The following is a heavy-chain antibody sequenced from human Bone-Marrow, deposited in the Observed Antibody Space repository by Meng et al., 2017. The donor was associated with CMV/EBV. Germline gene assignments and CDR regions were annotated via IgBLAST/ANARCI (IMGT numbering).Heavy chain of an antibody. Sequence: SETLSLTCTVSGGSISSYYWSWIRQPPGKGLEWIGYIYYSGSTNYNPPLKSRVTISVDTSKNQFSLKLSSVTAADTAVYYCAGVGISNDAFDIWGQGTMVTVSS. V-gene: IGHV4-59*01. CDR1: GGSISSYY. D-gene: IGHD1-26*01. CDR2: IYYSGST. CDR3: AGVGISNDAFDI. J-gene: IGHJ3*02.